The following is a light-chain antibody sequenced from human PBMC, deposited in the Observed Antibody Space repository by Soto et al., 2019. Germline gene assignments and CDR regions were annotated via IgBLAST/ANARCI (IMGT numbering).Light chain of an antibody. J-gene: IGKJ3*01. V-gene: IGKV3-20*01. CDR1: HSLNSGY. CDR3: KHHGSSET. CDR2: GAS. Sequence: EIVLTQSPGTLSLSPGERATLSCSASHSLNSGYLAWYQQRPGQALRLLIYGASTRATGVPERFSGSGSGTDLTLTISILEREDFAVYNCKHHGSSETFGPGTKVD.